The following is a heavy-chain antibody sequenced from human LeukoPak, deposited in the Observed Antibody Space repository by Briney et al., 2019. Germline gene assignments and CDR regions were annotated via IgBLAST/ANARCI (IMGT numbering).Heavy chain of an antibody. Sequence: GGSLRLSCAASGFSFSNYWMSWVRQAPGKGLEWVANIKFDGSNKFYVDSVKGRFTISRDNAKNLLYLQMNSLRAEDMALYYCAKDYGSSLVGVVIDYWGQGTLVTVSS. CDR2: IKFDGSNK. CDR3: AKDYGSSLVGVVIDY. J-gene: IGHJ4*02. V-gene: IGHV3-7*03. CDR1: GFSFSNYW. D-gene: IGHD3-3*01.